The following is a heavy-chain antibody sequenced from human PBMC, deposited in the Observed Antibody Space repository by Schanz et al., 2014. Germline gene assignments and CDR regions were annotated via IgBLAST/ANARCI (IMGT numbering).Heavy chain of an antibody. D-gene: IGHD3-10*01. CDR1: GLTFSDYW. CDR2: IKQDGSDK. J-gene: IGHJ5*02. V-gene: IGHV3-7*01. Sequence: EVQLVESGGGLVQPGGSLRLSCAASGLTFSDYWMSWVRQAPGKGLEWVANIKQDGSDKNYVDSVRGRFTIARDNAKNSLYLQMNSLRVEDTAVYYCTKGKTGSWGQGTLVTVSS. CDR3: TKGKTGS.